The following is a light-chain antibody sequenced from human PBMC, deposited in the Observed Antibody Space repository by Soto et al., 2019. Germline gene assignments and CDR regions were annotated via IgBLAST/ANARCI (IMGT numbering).Light chain of an antibody. Sequence: QSALTQPASVSGSPGQSITISCTGTSSDVGGYNHVSWYQQHPGTVPKLIIYDVSSRPSGVSTRFSGSKSGNTASLTISGLQAEDEADYYCTSYRTVNTLIFGGGTKVTVL. CDR1: SSDVGGYNH. V-gene: IGLV2-14*03. J-gene: IGLJ2*01. CDR2: DVS. CDR3: TSYRTVNTLI.